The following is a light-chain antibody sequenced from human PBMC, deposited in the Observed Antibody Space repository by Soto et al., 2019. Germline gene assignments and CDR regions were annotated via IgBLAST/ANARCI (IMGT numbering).Light chain of an antibody. CDR1: SSNIGAGYD. J-gene: IGLJ3*02. V-gene: IGLV1-40*01. Sequence: QAVVTQPPSLSGAPGQRVTISFTWSSSNIGAGYDVHWYQQLPGTAPKLLIYGNSNRPSGVPDRFSGSKSGTSASLAITGLQAEDEADYYCQSYDSSLSGWVFGGGTQLTVL. CDR3: QSYDSSLSGWV. CDR2: GNS.